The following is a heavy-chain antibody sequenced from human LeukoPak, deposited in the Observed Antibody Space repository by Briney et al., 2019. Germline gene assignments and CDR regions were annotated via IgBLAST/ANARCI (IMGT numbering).Heavy chain of an antibody. CDR1: GFTFSSYG. V-gene: IGHV3-30*02. CDR3: ARSRVMDYYDSSGSIDY. J-gene: IGHJ4*02. Sequence: PGGSLRLSCAASGFTFSSYGMHWVRQAPGKGLEWVAFIRYDGSNKYYADSVKGRFTISRDNAKNTLYLQMNSLRAEDTAVYYCARSRVMDYYDSSGSIDYWGQGTLVTVSS. CDR2: IRYDGSNK. D-gene: IGHD3-22*01.